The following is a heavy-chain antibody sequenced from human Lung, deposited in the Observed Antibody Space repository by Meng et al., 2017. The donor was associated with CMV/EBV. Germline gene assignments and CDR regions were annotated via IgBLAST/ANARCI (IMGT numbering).Heavy chain of an antibody. Sequence: GGSLRLXXAASGFTFSSYAMSWVRQAPGKGLEWMGGFDPEHSEAIYAQNFQGRVTMTEDTSTETAYMELTSLRFEDTAVYYCARGGFGDYYYNGLDVWGQGXTVTVSS. D-gene: IGHD3-10*01. CDR1: GFTFSSYA. V-gene: IGHV1-24*01. CDR2: FDPEHSEA. J-gene: IGHJ6*02. CDR3: ARGGFGDYYYNGLDV.